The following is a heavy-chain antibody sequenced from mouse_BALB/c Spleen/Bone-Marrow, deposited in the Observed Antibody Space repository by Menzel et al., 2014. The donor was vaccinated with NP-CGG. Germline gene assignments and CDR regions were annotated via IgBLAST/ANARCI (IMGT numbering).Heavy chain of an antibody. J-gene: IGHJ2*01. D-gene: IGHD6-1*01. CDR2: VNPYNDGT. CDR1: GYTFTXXV. Sequence: EVQLQQSGPELVKPGASVKMSCKASGYTFTXXVMXWVKQKPGXXXXWIGYVNPYNDGTKYNEKFKGKATLTSDKSSSTAYMELSSLTSEDSAVYYCARRGRIAEALGYWGQGTTLTVSS. V-gene: IGHV1-14*01. CDR3: ARRGRIAEALGY.